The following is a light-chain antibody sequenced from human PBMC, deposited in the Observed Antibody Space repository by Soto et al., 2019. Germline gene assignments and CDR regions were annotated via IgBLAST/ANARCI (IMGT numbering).Light chain of an antibody. CDR2: GAS. Sequence: EIVMTQSPATLSVSPGERATLSCRASQSVSSSYLAWYQQKPGQAPRLLIYGASSRATGTPDRFSGSGSGTEFTLAISSLQSEDFAIYYCHQYNTWPLTFGGGTKVDNK. CDR3: HQYNTWPLT. V-gene: IGKV3D-15*01. CDR1: QSVSSSY. J-gene: IGKJ4*01.